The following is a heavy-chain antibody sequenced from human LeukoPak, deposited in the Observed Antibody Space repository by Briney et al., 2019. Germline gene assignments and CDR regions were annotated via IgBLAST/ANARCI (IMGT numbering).Heavy chain of an antibody. V-gene: IGHV4-39*07. Sequence: PSETLSLTCTVSGGSFSSSSYYWGWIRQPPGKGLGWIGSNYYSGSTYYNPSLKSRVTISVDTSKNQFSLKLSSVTAADTAVYYCARVWVREVIDYWGQGTLVTVSS. D-gene: IGHD3-10*01. CDR1: GGSFSSSSYY. J-gene: IGHJ4*02. CDR3: ARVWVREVIDY. CDR2: NYYSGST.